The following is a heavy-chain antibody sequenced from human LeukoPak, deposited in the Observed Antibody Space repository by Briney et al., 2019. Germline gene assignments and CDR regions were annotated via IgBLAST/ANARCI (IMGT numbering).Heavy chain of an antibody. CDR3: AKDSPQYQLLSNYFDY. Sequence: TGGSLRLSCAASGFTFSSYAMSWVRQAPGKGLEWVSAISGSGGSTYYADSVKGRFTISRDNSKNTLYLQMNSLRAEDTAVYYCAKDSPQYQLLSNYFDYWGQGTLVTVSS. D-gene: IGHD2-2*01. V-gene: IGHV3-23*01. J-gene: IGHJ4*02. CDR2: ISGSGGST. CDR1: GFTFSSYA.